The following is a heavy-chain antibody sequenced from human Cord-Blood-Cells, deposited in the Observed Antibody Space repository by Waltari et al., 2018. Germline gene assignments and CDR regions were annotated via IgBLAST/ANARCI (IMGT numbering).Heavy chain of an antibody. CDR3: ARGGGSGYYYDY. Sequence: EVQLVESGGGLVKPGGSLRLSCAASGFTFSSYSMNWVRQAPGKGLEWVFSISSSSSYIYYADSGKGRFTISRDNAKNSLYLQMNSLRAEDTAVYYCARGGGSGYYYDYWGQGTLVTVSS. V-gene: IGHV3-21*01. CDR1: GFTFSSYS. CDR2: ISSSSSYI. J-gene: IGHJ4*02. D-gene: IGHD3-22*01.